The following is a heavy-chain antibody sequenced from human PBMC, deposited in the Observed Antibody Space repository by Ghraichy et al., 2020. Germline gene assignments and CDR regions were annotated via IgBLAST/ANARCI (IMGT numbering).Heavy chain of an antibody. J-gene: IGHJ4*02. Sequence: GGSLRLSCAASGFTFSSYAMSWVRQAPGKGLEWVSAISGSGGSTYYADSEKGRFTISRDNSKNTLYLQMNSLRAEDTAVYYCAKDSSGYYMFDYWGQGTLVTDSS. CDR1: GFTFSSYA. CDR2: ISGSGGST. D-gene: IGHD3-22*01. V-gene: IGHV3-23*01. CDR3: AKDSSGYYMFDY.